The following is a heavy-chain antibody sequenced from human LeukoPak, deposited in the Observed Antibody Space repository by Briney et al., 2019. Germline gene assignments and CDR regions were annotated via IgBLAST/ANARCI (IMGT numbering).Heavy chain of an antibody. CDR3: AKQVYYYGSPDY. D-gene: IGHD3-10*01. Sequence: GGSLRLSCAASGFTFSSYAMSWVRQAPGKGLEWVSAISGSGGSTYYADSVKGRFTISRDNSKNTLYLQMNSLRAEDMAVYYCAKQVYYYGSPDYWGQGTLVTVSS. J-gene: IGHJ4*02. CDR2: ISGSGGST. V-gene: IGHV3-23*01. CDR1: GFTFSSYA.